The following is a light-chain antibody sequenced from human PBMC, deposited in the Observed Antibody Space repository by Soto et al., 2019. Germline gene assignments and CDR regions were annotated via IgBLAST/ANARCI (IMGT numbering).Light chain of an antibody. J-gene: IGLJ2*01. V-gene: IGLV2-8*01. Sequence: QSALTQPASVSGSPGQSITISCTGTSSDVGDYDYVSWYQQHPGKAPKLMIYEVSKRPSGVPDRFSGSKSGDTASLTVSGLQADDEADYYCSSYAGSNNLVFGGGTKLTVL. CDR1: SSDVGDYDY. CDR2: EVS. CDR3: SSYAGSNNLV.